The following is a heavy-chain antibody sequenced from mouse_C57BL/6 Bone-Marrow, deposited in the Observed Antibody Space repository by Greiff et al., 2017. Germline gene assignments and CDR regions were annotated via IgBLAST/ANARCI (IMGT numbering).Heavy chain of an antibody. D-gene: IGHD2-4*01. CDR3: AANYDYPWFAY. V-gene: IGHV1-69*01. Sequence: QVQLQQSGAELVMPGASVKLSCKASGYTFTSYWMHWVKQRPGQGLEWIGEIDPSDSYTNYNQKFKGKSTLTVDKSSSTAYMQLSSLTSEDSAVYYWAANYDYPWFAYWGQGTLVTVSA. J-gene: IGHJ3*01. CDR2: IDPSDSYT. CDR1: GYTFTSYW.